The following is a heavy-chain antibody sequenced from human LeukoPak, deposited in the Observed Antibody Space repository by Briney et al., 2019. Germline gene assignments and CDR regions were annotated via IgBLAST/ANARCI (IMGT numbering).Heavy chain of an antibody. CDR2: IDPDSGRR. V-gene: IGHV1-2*02. CDR1: GYTFTPFY. J-gene: IGHJ4*02. D-gene: IGHD4-11*01. Sequence: ASVKVSCKPFGYTFTPFYFHWVRQAPGQGREWMGWIDPDSGRRNSAQKFQGRLTLTTDTSTGTAYMELRSLTLHDTAIYYCTREGPDHSGSYYAYWGLGTLITVSS. CDR3: TREGPDHSGSYYAY.